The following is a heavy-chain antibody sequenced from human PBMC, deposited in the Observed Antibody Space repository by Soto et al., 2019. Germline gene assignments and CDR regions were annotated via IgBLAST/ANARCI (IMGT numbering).Heavy chain of an antibody. V-gene: IGHV3-15*01. J-gene: IGHJ3*02. Sequence: EVQLVESGGGLVKPGGSLRLSCAASGFTFSNAWTSWVRQAPGKGLEWVGRIKSKTDGGTTDYAAPVKGRFTISRDDSKNTLYLQMNSLKTEDTAVYYCTTGGHYGDYVGAFDIWGQGTMVTVSS. CDR3: TTGGHYGDYVGAFDI. CDR1: GFTFSNAW. CDR2: IKSKTDGGTT. D-gene: IGHD4-17*01.